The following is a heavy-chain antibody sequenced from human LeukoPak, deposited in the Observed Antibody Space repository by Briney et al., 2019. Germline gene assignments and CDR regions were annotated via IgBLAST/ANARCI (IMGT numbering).Heavy chain of an antibody. J-gene: IGHJ4*02. CDR1: GGSFSGYY. D-gene: IGHD3-9*01. CDR3: ARGVWLNYFDY. V-gene: IGHV4-34*01. CDR2: ITHNGST. Sequence: SETLSLTCAVYGGSFSGYYWSWIRQPPGKGLECIGEITHNGSTNYNPSLKSRVTISVDTSKNQFSLKLSSVTAADTAVYYCARGVWLNYFDYWGQGTLVTVSS.